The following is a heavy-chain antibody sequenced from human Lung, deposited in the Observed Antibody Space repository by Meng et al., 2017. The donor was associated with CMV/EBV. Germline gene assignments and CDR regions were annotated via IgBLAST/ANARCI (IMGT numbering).Heavy chain of an antibody. D-gene: IGHD6-19*01. CDR2: ISQSGSLI. CDR3: ARDIAVAASDH. J-gene: IGHJ4*02. V-gene: IGHV3-48*03. CDR1: GFTFSNYE. Sequence: GGSLRLXCAASGFTFSNYEMDWVRQAPGKGLEGVSYISQSGSLIYNADSVKGRFTISRDDAKNSLYLQMNSLRVEDTAVYYCARDIAVAASDHWGQGTLVTVSS.